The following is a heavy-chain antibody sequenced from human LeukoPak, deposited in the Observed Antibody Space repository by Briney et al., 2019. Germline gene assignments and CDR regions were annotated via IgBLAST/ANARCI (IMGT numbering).Heavy chain of an antibody. Sequence: SETLSLTCTVSGGSISSYYWSWIRQPAGKGLEWIGRIYTSGSTNYNPSLKSRVTMSVDTSKNQFSLKLSSVTAADTAVYYCARGGGDSGWSPPYTWFDPWGQGTLVTVSS. J-gene: IGHJ5*02. V-gene: IGHV4-4*07. CDR1: GGSISSYY. CDR2: IYTSGST. CDR3: ARGGGDSGWSPPYTWFDP. D-gene: IGHD6-19*01.